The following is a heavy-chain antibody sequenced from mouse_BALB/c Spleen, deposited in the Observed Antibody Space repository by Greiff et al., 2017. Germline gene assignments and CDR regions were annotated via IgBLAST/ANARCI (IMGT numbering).Heavy chain of an antibody. CDR2: ISSGGGST. CDR3: ARGKYYADY. Sequence: EVQVVESGGGLVKPGGSLKLSCAASGFAFSSYDMSWVRQTPEKRLEWVAYISSGGGSTYYPDTVKGRFTISRDNAKNTLYLQMSSLKSEDTAMYYCARGKYYADYWGQGTTLTVSS. D-gene: IGHD1-1*01. J-gene: IGHJ2*01. CDR1: GFAFSSYD. V-gene: IGHV5-12-1*01.